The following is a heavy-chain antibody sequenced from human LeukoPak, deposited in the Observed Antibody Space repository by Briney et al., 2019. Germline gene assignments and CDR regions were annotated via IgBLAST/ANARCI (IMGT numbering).Heavy chain of an antibody. CDR1: GGSFSGYY. D-gene: IGHD4-17*01. V-gene: IGHV4-34*01. Sequence: SETLSLTCAVYGGSFSGYYWSWIRQPPGKGPEWIGEINHSGSTNYNPSLKSRVTISVDTSKNQFSLKLSSVTAADTAVYYCASLGRLRDYWGQGTLVTVSS. J-gene: IGHJ4*02. CDR2: INHSGST. CDR3: ASLGRLRDY.